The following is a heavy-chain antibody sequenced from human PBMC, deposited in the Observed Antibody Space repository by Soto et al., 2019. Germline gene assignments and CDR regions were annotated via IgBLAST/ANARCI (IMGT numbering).Heavy chain of an antibody. J-gene: IGHJ4*02. CDR3: ARDGGRGYYGSGTYSAF. V-gene: IGHV4-30-4*01. CDR1: GASMTGADYY. D-gene: IGHD3-10*01. CDR2: IYYNGAT. Sequence: QLQLQESGPGLVKPSQTLSLTCTVSGASMTGADYYWSWFRQPPGKGLEWLGSIYYNGATYYTPSLDSRLTISVDTSKNQFSLKLRSVTAADTAVYFCARDGGRGYYGSGTYSAFWGQGTLVTVSS.